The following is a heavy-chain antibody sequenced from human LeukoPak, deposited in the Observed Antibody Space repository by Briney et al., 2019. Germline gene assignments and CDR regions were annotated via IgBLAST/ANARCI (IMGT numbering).Heavy chain of an antibody. V-gene: IGHV3-23*01. CDR3: AKDPNIWTNDY. J-gene: IGHJ4*02. CDR1: GFTFDDYG. CDR2: ISGSGGST. Sequence: GGSLRLSCAASGFTFDDYGMSWVRQAPGKGLEWVSAISGSGGSTYYADSVKGRFTISRDNSKNTLYLQMNSLRAEDTAVYYCAKDPNIWTNDYWGQGTLVAVSS. D-gene: IGHD1/OR15-1a*01.